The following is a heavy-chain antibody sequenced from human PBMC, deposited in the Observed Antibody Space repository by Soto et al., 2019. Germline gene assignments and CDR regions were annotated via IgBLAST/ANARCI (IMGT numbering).Heavy chain of an antibody. D-gene: IGHD6-19*01. Sequence: QVQLVESGGGVVQPGRSLRLSCAASGFTFSNYGMHWVRQAPGKGLEWLAVISYDGNDKYYADSVKGRFTISRDNSKNTLFVQMSGLSSEDTAVYYCAQGGYIRGWYNPGDHWSQGILVTVSS. CDR3: AQGGYIRGWYNPGDH. V-gene: IGHV3-30*18. CDR2: ISYDGNDK. J-gene: IGHJ4*02. CDR1: GFTFSNYG.